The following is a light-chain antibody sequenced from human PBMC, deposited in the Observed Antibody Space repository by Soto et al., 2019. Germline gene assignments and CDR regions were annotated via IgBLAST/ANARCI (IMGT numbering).Light chain of an antibody. CDR3: SSYASSSTS. CDR1: SSDVGGYNY. J-gene: IGLJ1*01. V-gene: IGLV2-14*03. CDR2: EVS. Sequence: QSALTQPASVSGSPGQSITISCTGTSSDVGGYNYVSWYQQHPGKAPKLMIYEVSNRPSGVSHRFSGSKSGNTASLTISGLQAEDEADYYCSSYASSSTSFGTGTKVPVL.